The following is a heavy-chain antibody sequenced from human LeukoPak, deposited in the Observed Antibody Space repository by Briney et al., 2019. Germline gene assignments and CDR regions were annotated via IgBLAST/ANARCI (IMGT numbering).Heavy chain of an antibody. Sequence: GGSLRLSCAASGFTFSSYSMNWVRQAPGKGLEWVSSISSSSSYIYYADSVKGRFTISRDNAKNSLYLQMNSLRAEDTAVYYCARGTEGYYDILTGYYGFGYWGQGTLVTVSS. J-gene: IGHJ4*02. V-gene: IGHV3-21*01. CDR2: ISSSSSYI. CDR1: GFTFSSYS. D-gene: IGHD3-9*01. CDR3: ARGTEGYYDILTGYYGFGY.